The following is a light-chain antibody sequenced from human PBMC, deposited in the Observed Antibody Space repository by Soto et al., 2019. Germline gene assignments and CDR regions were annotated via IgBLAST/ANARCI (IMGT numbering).Light chain of an antibody. J-gene: IGKJ1*01. V-gene: IGKV3-20*01. CDR3: QHYNTYPWT. Sequence: EIVLTQSPGTLSLSPGERATLSCRASQSVSSSYLAWYQQKPGQAPRLLIYGASSRATGIPDRFSGSGSGTEFTLTISSLQPGDFATYYCQHYNTYPWTFGQGTKVDIK. CDR2: GAS. CDR1: QSVSSSY.